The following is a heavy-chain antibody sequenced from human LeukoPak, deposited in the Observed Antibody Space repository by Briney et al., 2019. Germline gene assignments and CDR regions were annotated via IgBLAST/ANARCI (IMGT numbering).Heavy chain of an antibody. V-gene: IGHV4-39*01. D-gene: IGHD5-24*01. CDR3: ARHALSWMATRDQFDY. J-gene: IGHJ4*02. CDR1: GGSISSSSYY. CDR2: IYYSGST. Sequence: SETLSLTCTVSGGSISSSSYYWGWIRQPPGKGLEWIGSIYYSGSTYYNPSLKSRVTISVDTSKNQFSLKLSSVTAADTAVYYCARHALSWMATRDQFDYWGQGTLVTVSS.